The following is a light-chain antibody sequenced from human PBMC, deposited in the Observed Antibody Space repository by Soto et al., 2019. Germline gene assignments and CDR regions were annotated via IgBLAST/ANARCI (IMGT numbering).Light chain of an antibody. CDR3: QQYDTYPHT. V-gene: IGKV1-5*03. J-gene: IGKJ2*01. CDR2: RAS. Sequence: DIQMTQSPSTLSASIGDRVTITCRASQSINNWLAWYQQKPGKAPKLLISRASSLQSGVPSRFSGSGSGAEFTLTISSLQPDDFATYYCQQYDTYPHTFGQGTKLELK. CDR1: QSINNW.